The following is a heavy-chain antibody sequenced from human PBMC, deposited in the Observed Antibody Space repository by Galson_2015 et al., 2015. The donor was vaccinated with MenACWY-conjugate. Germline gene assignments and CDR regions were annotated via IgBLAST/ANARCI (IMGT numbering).Heavy chain of an antibody. J-gene: IGHJ4*02. CDR3: AKVEFRTPVAGLDN. CDR1: GFTFSNYA. D-gene: IGHD6-19*01. V-gene: IGHV3-23*01. Sequence: SLRLSCAASGFTFSNYAMTWARQAPGKGLEWISGISNSGSSTYYADSVKGRFTISRENSKNTLYLQMNSLRAEDTAVYYCAKVEFRTPVAGLDNWGQGTLVTVSS. CDR2: ISNSGSST.